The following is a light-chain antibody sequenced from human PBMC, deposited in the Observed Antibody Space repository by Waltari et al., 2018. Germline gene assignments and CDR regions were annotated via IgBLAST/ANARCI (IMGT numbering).Light chain of an antibody. Sequence: DIQMTQSPSSLFASVGDTVTITCQASQNIDKYLNWYHQKSGNAPKLLIFAGSPVQTGVPSRFSGSGSGTDFTLTISDLQPEDFATYFCQQSYRSPWTFGLGTPVDI. CDR2: AGS. CDR1: QNIDKY. V-gene: IGKV1-39*01. J-gene: IGKJ1*01. CDR3: QQSYRSPWT.